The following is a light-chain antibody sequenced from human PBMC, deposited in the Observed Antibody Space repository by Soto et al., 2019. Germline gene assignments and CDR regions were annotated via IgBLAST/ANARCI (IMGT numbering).Light chain of an antibody. CDR3: QQYGSSGT. Sequence: IVLTHSPATLSLSPGAKATLSCRASQSVSSYLAWYQQKPGQAPRLLIYDASNRATGIPARFSCSGSGTDFTLTISRLEPEDFAVYYCQQYGSSGTFGQGTKVDIK. V-gene: IGKV3-11*01. J-gene: IGKJ1*01. CDR1: QSVSSY. CDR2: DAS.